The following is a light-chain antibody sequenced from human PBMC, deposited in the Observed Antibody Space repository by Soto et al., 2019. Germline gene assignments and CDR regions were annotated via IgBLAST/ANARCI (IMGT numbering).Light chain of an antibody. V-gene: IGKV3-20*01. CDR2: GAS. Sequence: EIVLTQSPGTLSLSPGERATLSCRATQSVGYTYLAWYQQKPGQAPRLLIYGASNRATGIPDRFSGSGSGTDFTLTISRLEPEDSAVYYCQQYGGSITFGQGTRLEIK. CDR1: QSVGYTY. CDR3: QQYGGSIT. J-gene: IGKJ5*01.